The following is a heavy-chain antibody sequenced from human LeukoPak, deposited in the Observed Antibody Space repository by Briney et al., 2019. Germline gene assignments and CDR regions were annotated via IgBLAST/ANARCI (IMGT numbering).Heavy chain of an antibody. CDR1: GFTLSNYW. J-gene: IGHJ4*02. CDR2: IKQDGGET. CDR3: ATYYYDSSAFKD. D-gene: IGHD3-22*01. Sequence: PGGSLRLSCAASGFTLSNYWMSWVRQAPGKGLEWMATIKQDGGETYYLDSVKGRFTISRDNTKNSLYLQMNSLRAEDTAVYYCATYYYDSSAFKDWGQGTLVAVSS. V-gene: IGHV3-7*05.